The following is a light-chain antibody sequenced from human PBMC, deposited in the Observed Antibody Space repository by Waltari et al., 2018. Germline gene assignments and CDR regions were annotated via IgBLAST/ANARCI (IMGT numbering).Light chain of an antibody. J-gene: IGLJ1*01. CDR2: RNN. Sequence: QSVLTQPPSASSTPGQRVTISCSGSSSNIGSNYVYWYQQLPGTAPKLLIYRNNGRPSGVPDRFSGSKSDTSASLAISGLRSEDEADYYCAAWDDSLSGPNYVFGTGTKVTVL. CDR1: SSNIGSNY. V-gene: IGLV1-47*01. CDR3: AAWDDSLSGPNYV.